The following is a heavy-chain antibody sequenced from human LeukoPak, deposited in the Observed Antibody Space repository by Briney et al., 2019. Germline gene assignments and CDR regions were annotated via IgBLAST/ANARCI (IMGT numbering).Heavy chain of an antibody. Sequence: GGSLRLSCAASGFTFSSYAMSRVRQAPGKGLEWVSAISGSGGSTYYADSVKGRFTISRDNSKNTLYLQMNSLRAEDTAVYYCATDTAMPLLDYWGQGTLVTVSS. V-gene: IGHV3-23*01. D-gene: IGHD5-18*01. J-gene: IGHJ4*02. CDR1: GFTFSSYA. CDR3: ATDTAMPLLDY. CDR2: ISGSGGST.